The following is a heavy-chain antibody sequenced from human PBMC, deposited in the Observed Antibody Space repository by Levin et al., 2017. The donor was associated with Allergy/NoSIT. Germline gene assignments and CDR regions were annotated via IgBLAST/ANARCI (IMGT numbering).Heavy chain of an antibody. CDR1: GFTFSSYS. V-gene: IGHV3-21*01. D-gene: IGHD6-13*01. CDR2: ISSSSSYI. CDR3: AREVAAAGKIIDY. J-gene: IGHJ4*02. Sequence: GGSLRLSCAASGFTFSSYSMNWVRQAPGKGLEWVSSISSSSSYIYYADSVKGRFTISRDNAKNSLYLQMNSLRAEDTAVYYCAREVAAAGKIIDYWGQGTLVTVSS.